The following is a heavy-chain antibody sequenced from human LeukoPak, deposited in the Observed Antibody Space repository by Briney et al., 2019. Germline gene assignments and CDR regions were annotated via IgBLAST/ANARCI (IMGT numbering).Heavy chain of an antibody. V-gene: IGHV3-53*01. J-gene: IGHJ4*02. Sequence: PGGSLRLSCAASGFTFSSYSMSWVRQAPGKGLEWVSVIYSGGSTYYADSVKGRFTISRDNSKNTLYLQMNSLRAEDTAVYYCARDGRNDFDYWGQGTLVTVSS. CDR1: GFTFSSYS. D-gene: IGHD1-1*01. CDR3: ARDGRNDFDY. CDR2: IYSGGST.